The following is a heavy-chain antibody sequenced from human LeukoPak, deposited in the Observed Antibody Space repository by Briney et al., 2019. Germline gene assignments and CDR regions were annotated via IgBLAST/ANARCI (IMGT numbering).Heavy chain of an antibody. CDR1: GFTFTDYW. CDR3: ARARYSYTGIIDY. CDR2: INTDGTST. D-gene: IGHD5-18*01. J-gene: IGHJ4*02. Sequence: PGGSLRLSCAASGFTFTDYWMHWVRQAPGKGLVWVSRINTDGTSTKYADSVKGRITISRDNARNTVYLRMNSLRAEDTAVYYCARARYSYTGIIDYWGQGTLVTVSS. V-gene: IGHV3-74*01.